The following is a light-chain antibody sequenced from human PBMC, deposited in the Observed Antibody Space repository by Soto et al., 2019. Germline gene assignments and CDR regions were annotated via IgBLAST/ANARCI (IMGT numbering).Light chain of an antibody. V-gene: IGKV1-8*01. CDR1: QGISSY. Sequence: AIRMTQSPSSFSASTGDRVTITCRASQGISSYLAWYQQKPGKAPKLLIYAASTLQSGVPSRFSGSGSGTDFTLTISCLQSEDFATSSCQQYYSYPPLTFGGGTKVEIK. CDR3: QQYYSYPPLT. J-gene: IGKJ4*01. CDR2: AAS.